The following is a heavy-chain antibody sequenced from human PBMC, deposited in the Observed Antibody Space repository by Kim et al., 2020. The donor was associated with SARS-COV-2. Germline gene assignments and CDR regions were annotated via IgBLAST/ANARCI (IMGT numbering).Heavy chain of an antibody. Sequence: YSPSFQGQVTISADKSISTAYLQWSSLKASDTAMYYCATTPNRDGYNSGYWGQGTLVTVSS. D-gene: IGHD5-12*01. CDR3: ATTPNRDGYNSGY. V-gene: IGHV5-51*01. J-gene: IGHJ4*02.